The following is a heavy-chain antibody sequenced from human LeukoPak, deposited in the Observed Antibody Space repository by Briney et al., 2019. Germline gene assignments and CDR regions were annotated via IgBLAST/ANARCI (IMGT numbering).Heavy chain of an antibody. CDR1: GFTFSTYS. CDR2: ISSGSSSI. J-gene: IGHJ4*02. CDR3: AVPYSGSID. V-gene: IGHV3-48*01. Sequence: GGSLRLSCAASGFTFSTYSMTWVRQAPGRGLEWVSYISSGSSSIYYADSVKGRFTISRDNAKNSLCLQMNSLRAEDTAVYYCAVPYSGSIDWGQGTLVTVSS. D-gene: IGHD1-26*01.